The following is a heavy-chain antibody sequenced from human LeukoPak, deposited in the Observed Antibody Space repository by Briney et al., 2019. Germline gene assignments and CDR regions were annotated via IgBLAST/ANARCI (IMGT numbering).Heavy chain of an antibody. V-gene: IGHV4-4*09. J-gene: IGHJ3*02. CDR1: GGSISNHY. CDR2: IYTSGST. CDR3: ARRLRWLQLDAFDI. D-gene: IGHD5-24*01. Sequence: SETLSLTCTVSGGSISNHYWSWLRQPPGKGLEWIGYIYTSGSTNYNPSLKSRVTISVDTSKNQFSLKLSSVTAADTAVYYCARRLRWLQLDAFDIWGQGTMVTVSS.